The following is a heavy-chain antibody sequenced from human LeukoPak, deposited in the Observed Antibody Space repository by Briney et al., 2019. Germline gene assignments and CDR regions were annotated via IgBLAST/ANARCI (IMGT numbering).Heavy chain of an antibody. CDR1: GGSISSYY. Sequence: PSETLSLTCTVSGGSISSYYWSWIRQPAGKGLEWIGRIYTSGSTNYNPSLKSRVTMSVDTSKNQFSLKLSSVTAADTAVYYCAGETSYHRIRWFDPWGQGTLVTVSS. D-gene: IGHD3-10*01. CDR2: IYTSGST. CDR3: AGETSYHRIRWFDP. J-gene: IGHJ5*02. V-gene: IGHV4-4*07.